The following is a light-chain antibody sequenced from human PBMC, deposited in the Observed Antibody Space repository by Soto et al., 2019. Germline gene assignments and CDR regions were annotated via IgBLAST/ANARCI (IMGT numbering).Light chain of an antibody. CDR1: QDIKKW. Sequence: DIQMTQSPTTLSASVGDRVTITCRASQDIKKWVAWYQQKPGKAPKLLISMASTLESGVPSRFSGSGSGTEFTLTIRSLQPDDFAVYYCQHCQPYGDSPPLTFGGGTKVEIK. J-gene: IGKJ4*01. V-gene: IGKV1-5*03. CDR3: QHCQPYGDSPPLT. CDR2: MAS.